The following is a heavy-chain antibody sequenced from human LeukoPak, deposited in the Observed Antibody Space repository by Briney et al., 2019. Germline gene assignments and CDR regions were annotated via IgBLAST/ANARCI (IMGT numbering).Heavy chain of an antibody. V-gene: IGHV1-2*02. CDR3: ASFRYYYDSSGYD. Sequence: ASVTVSCKASGYTFTGYYMHWVRQAPGQGLEWMGWINPNSGGTNYAQKFQGRVTMTRDTSISTAYMELSRLRSDDTAVYYCASFRYYYDSSGYDWGQGTLVTVSS. CDR1: GYTFTGYY. J-gene: IGHJ4*02. CDR2: INPNSGGT. D-gene: IGHD3-22*01.